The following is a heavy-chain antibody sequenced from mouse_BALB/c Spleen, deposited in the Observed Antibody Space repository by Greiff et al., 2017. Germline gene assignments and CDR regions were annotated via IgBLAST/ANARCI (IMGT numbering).Heavy chain of an antibody. J-gene: IGHJ4*01. CDR2: IRNKANGYTT. CDR1: GFTFTDYY. Sequence: EVKLVESGGGLVQPGGSLRLSCATSGFTFTDYYMSWVRQPPGKALEWLGFIRNKANGYTTEYSASVKGRFTISRDNSQSILYLQMNTLRAEDSATYYCARDILYAMDYWGQGTSVTVSS. CDR3: ARDILYAMDY. V-gene: IGHV7-3*02.